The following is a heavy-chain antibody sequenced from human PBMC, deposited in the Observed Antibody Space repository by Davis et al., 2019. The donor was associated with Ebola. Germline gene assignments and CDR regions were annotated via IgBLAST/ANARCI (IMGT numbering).Heavy chain of an antibody. CDR3: ARDNSATTVWWFDP. D-gene: IGHD2/OR15-2a*01. CDR1: GDTVTRHW. V-gene: IGHV1-46*01. J-gene: IGHJ5*02. CDR2: INPSGSYA. Sequence: AASVKVSCKTSGDTVTRHWMHWVRQAPGQGLEWMAVINPSGSYARYAEKFRGRVTVTRDTSTSTTYMELSSLRSEDTAVYYCARDNSATTVWWFDPWGQGTLVTVSS.